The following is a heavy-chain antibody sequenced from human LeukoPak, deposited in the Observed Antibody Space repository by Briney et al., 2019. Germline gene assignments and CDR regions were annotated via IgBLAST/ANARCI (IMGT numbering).Heavy chain of an antibody. CDR2: ISYDGSNE. CDR3: ARVGYYASGSFSYFDY. D-gene: IGHD3-10*01. V-gene: IGHV3-30-3*01. CDR1: GFTFSGYA. Sequence: AGGSLRLSCAASGFTFSGYAMHWVRQAPGKGLEWVAVISYDGSNEYYADSVKGRFTISRDNSKNTLYLQMNSLSVEDTAGYYCARVGYYASGSFSYFDYWGQGTLVTVSS. J-gene: IGHJ4*02.